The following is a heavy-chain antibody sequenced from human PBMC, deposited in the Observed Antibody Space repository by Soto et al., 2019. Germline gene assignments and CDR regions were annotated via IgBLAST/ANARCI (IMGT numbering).Heavy chain of an antibody. CDR3: ARDRDWNLDY. J-gene: IGHJ4*02. D-gene: IGHD2-21*02. CDR2: ISNKSGKT. V-gene: IGHV1-18*01. CDR1: GYTFTDYG. Sequence: QAQMVQFGAEVKKPGAPVKVSCKASGYTFTDYGLTWVRQAPGQGLEWVGWISNKSGKTKYGQKFQGRVTLTTDTTTRTAYMEMRTLRSDDTAIYFCARDRDWNLDYWGQGTLVIVSS.